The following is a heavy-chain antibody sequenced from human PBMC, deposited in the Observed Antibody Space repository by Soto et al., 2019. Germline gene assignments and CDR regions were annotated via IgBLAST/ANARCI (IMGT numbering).Heavy chain of an antibody. D-gene: IGHD2-15*01. CDR3: AREKGYCSGGSCSIFDY. J-gene: IGHJ4*02. CDR1: GGTFSSYA. Sequence: GASVKVSCKASGGTFSSYAISWVRQAPGQGLEWMGGIIPIFGTANYAQKFQGRVTITADESTSTAYMELSSLRSEDTAVYYCAREKGYCSGGSCSIFDYWGQGTLVTVSS. CDR2: IIPIFGTA. V-gene: IGHV1-69*13.